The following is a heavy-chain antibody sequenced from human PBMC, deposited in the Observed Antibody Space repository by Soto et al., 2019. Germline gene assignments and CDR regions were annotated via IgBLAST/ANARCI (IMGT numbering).Heavy chain of an antibody. Sequence: SETLSLTCTVSGGSTSSCDYYWSWIRQPPGKGLEWIGYIYYSGSTYYNPSLKSRVTISVDTSKNQFSLKLSSVTAADTAVYYCARAKVIVLMVYAIPDWFDPWGQGTLVTVSS. D-gene: IGHD2-8*01. CDR2: IYYSGST. J-gene: IGHJ5*02. CDR3: ARAKVIVLMVYAIPDWFDP. CDR1: GGSTSSCDYY. V-gene: IGHV4-30-4*01.